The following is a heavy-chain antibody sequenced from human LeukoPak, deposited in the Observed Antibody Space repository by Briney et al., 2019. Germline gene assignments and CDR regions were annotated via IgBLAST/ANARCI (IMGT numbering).Heavy chain of an antibody. CDR1: GFTFDDYG. V-gene: IGHV3-23*01. Sequence: GGSLRLSCAASGFTFDDYGMSWVRQAPGKGLEWVSVISGSGGTTYYADSVKGRFTISRDNSKNTLYLQLNSLRAEDTAVYYCAKYYDILTGYYEAYYHYYYMDVWGKGTTVTVPS. J-gene: IGHJ6*03. D-gene: IGHD3-9*01. CDR3: AKYYDILTGYYEAYYHYYYMDV. CDR2: ISGSGGTT.